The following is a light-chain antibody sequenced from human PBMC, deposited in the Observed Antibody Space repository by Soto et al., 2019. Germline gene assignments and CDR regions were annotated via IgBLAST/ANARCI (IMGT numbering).Light chain of an antibody. CDR1: SSDIGGSNY. CDR3: GSYAGGNTFV. J-gene: IGLJ1*01. V-gene: IGLV2-8*01. CDR2: EVS. Sequence: QLVLTQPPSASGSPGQSVTISCTGASSDIGGSNYVTWYQQHPGHAPKLLISEVSKRPSGVPARFSGSKSGNTASLTVSGLQAEDEADYYCGSYAGGNTFVFGTGTKLTVL.